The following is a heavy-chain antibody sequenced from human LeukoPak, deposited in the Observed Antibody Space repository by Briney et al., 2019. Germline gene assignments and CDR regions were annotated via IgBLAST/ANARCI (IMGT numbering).Heavy chain of an antibody. CDR3: ARDRARGGSFSFDY. D-gene: IGHD6-13*01. V-gene: IGHV4-61*02. Sequence: SQTLSLTCTVSGGSISSGSYYWSWIRKPAGKGLEWIGRIYTSGSTNYNPSLKSRVTISVDTSKNQFSLKLSSVTAADTAVYYCARDRARGGSFSFDYWGQGTLVTVSS. CDR2: IYTSGST. J-gene: IGHJ4*02. CDR1: GGSISSGSYY.